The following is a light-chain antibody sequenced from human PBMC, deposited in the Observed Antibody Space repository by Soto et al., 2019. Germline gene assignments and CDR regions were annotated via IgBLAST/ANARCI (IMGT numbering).Light chain of an antibody. CDR2: GAS. CDR3: QQYKNWPVT. Sequence: EIVMTQSPATLSVSPGERATLSCRASQSVSSNLAWYQQKPGQAPRLLIYGASTRATGIPARFSGSGSGTEFTLTIRSLKYEDFSVYYSQQYKNWPVTFGQGTKVEIK. J-gene: IGKJ1*01. CDR1: QSVSSN. V-gene: IGKV3-15*01.